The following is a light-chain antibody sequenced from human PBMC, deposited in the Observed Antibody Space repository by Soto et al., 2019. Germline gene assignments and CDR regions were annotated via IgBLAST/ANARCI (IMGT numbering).Light chain of an antibody. Sequence: EIVMTQSPATLSVSPGERATLSCRASQSVSSNLAWYQQKPGQAPRLLIYGASTRATGIPARFSGSESGTEFTLTISSLQSEDFAVYYCQQYSNWQYTFGQGTNLEIK. CDR1: QSVSSN. V-gene: IGKV3-15*01. CDR3: QQYSNWQYT. J-gene: IGKJ2*01. CDR2: GAS.